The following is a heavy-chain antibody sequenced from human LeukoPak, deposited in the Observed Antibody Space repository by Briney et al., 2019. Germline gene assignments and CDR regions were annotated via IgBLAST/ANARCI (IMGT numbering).Heavy chain of an antibody. CDR3: AKSLGVGGYTRYKGFDQ. J-gene: IGHJ4*02. V-gene: IGHV4-61*01. CDR2: IYYSGST. D-gene: IGHD3-16*02. Sequence: PLETLSLTCTVSGGSVSSGSYYWSWIRQPPGKGLEWIGYIYYSGSTNYNPSLKSRVTISVDTSKNQFSLKLSSVTAADTAVYYCAKSLGVGGYTRYKGFDQWGQGTLVTVSS. CDR1: GGSVSSGSYY.